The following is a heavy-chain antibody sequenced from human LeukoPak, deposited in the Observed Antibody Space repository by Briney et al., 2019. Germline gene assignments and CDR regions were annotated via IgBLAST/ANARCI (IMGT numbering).Heavy chain of an antibody. D-gene: IGHD1-26*01. Sequence: PGGSLRLSCAASGFIFSSYAMSWVRQAPGKGLEWVSSISGSVGSTYYADSVKGRFTISRDNSKNTLYLQMNSLRVEDTAVYYCAKFDAEYSGSYSYYYYMDVWGKGTTVTVSS. J-gene: IGHJ6*03. CDR1: GFIFSSYA. CDR3: AKFDAEYSGSYSYYYYMDV. V-gene: IGHV3-23*01. CDR2: ISGSVGST.